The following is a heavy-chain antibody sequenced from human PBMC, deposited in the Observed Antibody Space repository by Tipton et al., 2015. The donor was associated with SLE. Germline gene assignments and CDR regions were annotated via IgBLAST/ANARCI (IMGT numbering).Heavy chain of an antibody. CDR1: GGSFSGYY. Sequence: TLSLTCAVYGGSFSGYYWSWIRQPPGKGLEWIGEINHSGSTNYNPSLKSRVTISVDTSKKQFSLKLSSVTAADTAVYYCAAQGYYGSGGGFLDYWGQGTLVTVSS. V-gene: IGHV4-34*01. D-gene: IGHD3-10*01. CDR3: AAQGYYGSGGGFLDY. CDR2: INHSGST. J-gene: IGHJ4*02.